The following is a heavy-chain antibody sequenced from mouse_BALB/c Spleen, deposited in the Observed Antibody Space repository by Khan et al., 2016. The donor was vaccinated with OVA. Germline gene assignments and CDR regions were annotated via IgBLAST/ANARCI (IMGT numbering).Heavy chain of an antibody. CDR1: GYTFTSYT. CDR3: ARAGAYYRSYGWFAY. J-gene: IGHJ3*01. CDR2: INPSSGYT. V-gene: IGHV1-4*01. D-gene: IGHD2-5*01. Sequence: QVQLKQSGAELARPGASVKMSCKASGYTFTSYTIHWIKQRPGQGLEWIGYINPSSGYTNYNQKFKDKATLTADKSSTTAYMQLSSLTSDDSAVYYCARAGAYYRSYGWFAYWGQGTLVTVSA.